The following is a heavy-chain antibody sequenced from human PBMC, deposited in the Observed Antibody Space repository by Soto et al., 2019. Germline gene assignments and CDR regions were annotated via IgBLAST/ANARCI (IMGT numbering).Heavy chain of an antibody. CDR1: GGSISTSRYY. V-gene: IGHV4-39*01. J-gene: IGHJ4*02. CDR2: IYYSGST. CDR3: ARHGRYYDIGDLTDY. Sequence: SETLSVTCTVSGGSISTSRYYWCWIRQAPGKGLEWIGSIYYSGSTYYNPSLKSRVTISVDTSKNQFSLKLSSMTAADTAVYYCARHGRYYDIGDLTDYWGQGSMVT. D-gene: IGHD3-22*01.